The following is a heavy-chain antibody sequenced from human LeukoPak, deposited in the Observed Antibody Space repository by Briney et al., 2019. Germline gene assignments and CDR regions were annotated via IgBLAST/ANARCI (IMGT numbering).Heavy chain of an antibody. J-gene: IGHJ5*02. D-gene: IGHD6-19*01. V-gene: IGHV4-59*01. CDR3: ARAYSGGWYSFWNDR. CDR2: IYYSGST. Sequence: PSETLSLTCTVSGGSISSYYWSWIRQPPGKGLEWIGYIYYSGSTNYNPSLKSRVTISVDTSKNHFSLKLSSVTAADTAVYYCARAYSGGWYSFWNDRWGQGTLVTVSA. CDR1: GGSISSYY.